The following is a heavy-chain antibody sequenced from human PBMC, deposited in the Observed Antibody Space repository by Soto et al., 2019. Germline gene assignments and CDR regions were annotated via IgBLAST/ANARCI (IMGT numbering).Heavy chain of an antibody. Sequence: GGSLRLSCAASGFTFSSYAMSWVRQAPGKGLEWVSAISGSGGSTYYADSVKGRFTISRDNSKNTLYLQMNSLRAEDTAVYYCAKDAPYYYDSSGSSEYFQHWGQGTLVTVSS. CDR3: AKDAPYYYDSSGSSEYFQH. CDR2: ISGSGGST. CDR1: GFTFSSYA. J-gene: IGHJ1*01. V-gene: IGHV3-23*01. D-gene: IGHD3-22*01.